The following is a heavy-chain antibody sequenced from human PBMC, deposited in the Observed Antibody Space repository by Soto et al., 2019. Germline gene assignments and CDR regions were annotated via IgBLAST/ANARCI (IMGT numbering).Heavy chain of an antibody. CDR2: IRTHNGNA. CDR3: ARLTGFSSTLPAY. D-gene: IGHD6-13*01. CDR1: GFTFRIYA. V-gene: IGHV1-18*04. J-gene: IGHJ4*02. Sequence: QVQLMQSGGEVKKPGASVKVSCKASGFTFRIYAIAWVRQAPGQGLEWMGWIRTHNGNANYAQNFQDRITMTADTATNTAYLELRNLRTDDTAVYYCARLTGFSSTLPAYWGQGTLVSVS.